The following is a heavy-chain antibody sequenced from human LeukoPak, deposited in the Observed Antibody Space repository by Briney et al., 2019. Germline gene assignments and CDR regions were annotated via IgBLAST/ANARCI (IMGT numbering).Heavy chain of an antibody. J-gene: IGHJ4*02. CDR2: FDPLEDET. CDR1: GFTLTQLS. V-gene: IGHV1-24*01. D-gene: IGHD2-21*01. Sequence: ASVKVSCKVSGFTLTQLSMHWVRQAPGKGFEWTGGFDPLEDETVYAQNFQGRVTMTEDTSTDTAYMELSSLRSEDTAVYYCATGIPFDFWGQGTLVTVSS. CDR3: ATGIPFDF.